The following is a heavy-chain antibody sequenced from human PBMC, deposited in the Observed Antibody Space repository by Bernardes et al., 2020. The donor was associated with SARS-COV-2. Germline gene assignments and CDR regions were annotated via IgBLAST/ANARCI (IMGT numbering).Heavy chain of an antibody. V-gene: IGHV1-24*01. J-gene: IGHJ6*02. CDR2: FDPEDGET. CDR3: ATGFNVYGDYVAVYYYYGMDV. D-gene: IGHD4-17*01. CDR1: GYTLTELS. Sequence: SVKVSCKVSGYTLTELSMHWVRQAPGKGLEWMGGFDPEDGETIYAQKFQGRVTMTEDTSTDTAYMELSSLRSEDTAVYYCATGFNVYGDYVAVYYYYGMDVWGQGTTVTVSS.